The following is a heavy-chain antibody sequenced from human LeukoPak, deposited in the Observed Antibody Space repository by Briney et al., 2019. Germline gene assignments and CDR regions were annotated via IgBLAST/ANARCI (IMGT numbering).Heavy chain of an antibody. D-gene: IGHD1-26*01. CDR3: AKDFRGDSGSYPLGN. J-gene: IGHJ4*02. V-gene: IGHV3-23*01. Sequence: GGSLRLSCAASGFTFSSYAMSWVRQAPGKGLEWVSAISGSGGSTYYADSVKGRFTISRDNSKNTLYLQMNSLRAEDTALYYCAKDFRGDSGSYPLGNWGQGTLVTVSS. CDR2: ISGSGGST. CDR1: GFTFSSYA.